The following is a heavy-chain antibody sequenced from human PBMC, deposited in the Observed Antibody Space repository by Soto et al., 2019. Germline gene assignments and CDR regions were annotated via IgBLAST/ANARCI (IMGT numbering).Heavy chain of an antibody. CDR1: GFIFSVSW. CDR2: ISADGSDI. CDR3: AKTPRLLDS. Sequence: EVQLVESGGGLVQPGGSLTLSCAASGFIFSVSWMNWVRQAPGKGLEWVAYISADGSDIKYVDSVKGRFTISRDNAKNSLYLQMNSLRAEDTAVYWCAKTPRLLDSWGQGTLVTVSS. D-gene: IGHD6-6*01. J-gene: IGHJ4*02. V-gene: IGHV3-7*01.